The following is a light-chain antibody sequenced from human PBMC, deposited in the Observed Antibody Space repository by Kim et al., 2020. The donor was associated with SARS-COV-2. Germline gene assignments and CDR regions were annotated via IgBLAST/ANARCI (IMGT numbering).Light chain of an antibody. CDR2: AAS. CDR3: QQSYITPFT. V-gene: IGKV1-39*01. CDR1: QSISSH. J-gene: IGKJ3*01. Sequence: ASVGDRVTLTGRTTQSISSHLNWYQQTPGRAPKLLISAASTLQGVVPSRFSGSGSETDFTLTISSLQPDDFATYFCQQSYITPFTFGPGTKVDIK.